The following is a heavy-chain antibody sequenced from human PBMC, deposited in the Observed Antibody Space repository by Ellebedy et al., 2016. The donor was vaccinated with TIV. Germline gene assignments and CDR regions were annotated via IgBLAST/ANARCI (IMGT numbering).Heavy chain of an antibody. Sequence: MPSETLSLTCTVSGGSISSSSYYWGWIRQPPGKGLEWIGSIYYIGSTYYSPSLKSRVTVSVDTSKNQFSLKLTSVTAADTAVYYCAREGDTWSSWIQHSNWFDPWGQGTLVTVSS. CDR3: AREGDTWSSWIQHSNWFDP. CDR2: IYYIGST. V-gene: IGHV4-39*07. J-gene: IGHJ5*02. D-gene: IGHD5-18*01. CDR1: GGSISSSSYY.